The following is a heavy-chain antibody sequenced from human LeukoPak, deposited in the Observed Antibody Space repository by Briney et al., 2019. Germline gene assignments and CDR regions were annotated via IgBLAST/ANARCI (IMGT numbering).Heavy chain of an antibody. V-gene: IGHV3-72*01. Sequence: GGSLRLSCAASGFTFSDHYMDWVRQAPGKGLERVGRTRNKANRYTTEYAASVKGRYTISRDDSKNSLYLQINSLKTADTAVYYCARGGRYLPLDIWGQGTMVTVSS. CDR1: GFTFSDHY. CDR3: ARGGRYLPLDI. CDR2: TRNKANRYTT. J-gene: IGHJ3*02. D-gene: IGHD3-10*01.